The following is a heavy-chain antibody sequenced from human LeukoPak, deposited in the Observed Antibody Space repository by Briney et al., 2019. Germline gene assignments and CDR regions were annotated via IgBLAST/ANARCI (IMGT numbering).Heavy chain of an antibody. CDR2: MYYSGST. J-gene: IGHJ4*02. CDR1: GGSISSSRYY. CDR3: ARRRAGFDY. V-gene: IGHV4-39*07. Sequence: SETLSLTCTVSGGSISSSRYYWGWIRQPPGKGLEWIGTMYYSGSTYYNPSLKSRVTISVDTSKNQFSLKLSSVTAADTAVYYCARRRAGFDYWGQGTLVTVSS.